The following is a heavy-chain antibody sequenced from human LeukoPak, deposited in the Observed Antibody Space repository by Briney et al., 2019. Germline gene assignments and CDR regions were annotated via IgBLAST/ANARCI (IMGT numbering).Heavy chain of an antibody. CDR2: INHSGST. Sequence: SETLSLTCAVYGGSFSGYYWSWIRQPPGKGLEWIGEINHSGSTNYNPSLKSRVTISVDTSKNQFSLKLSSVTAADTAVYYCAREVRLRCFVVGFDPWGQGTLVTVSS. D-gene: IGHD3-9*01. CDR1: GGSFSGYY. V-gene: IGHV4-34*01. CDR3: AREVRLRCFVVGFDP. J-gene: IGHJ5*02.